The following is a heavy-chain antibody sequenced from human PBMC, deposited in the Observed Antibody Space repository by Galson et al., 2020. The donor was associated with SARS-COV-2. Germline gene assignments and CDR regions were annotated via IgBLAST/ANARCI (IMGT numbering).Heavy chain of an antibody. CDR2: ISARGDAT. Sequence: ELTFSTYALSCVRQAPGRGLEWFSAISARGDATYYADSVKGRFTISRDNSKNTLYLHMNSLSAEDTAVYYCAKDYDVLTGPNWGQGNLVTVSS. J-gene: IGHJ4*02. CDR1: ELTFSTYA. CDR3: AKDYDVLTGPN. V-gene: IGHV3-23*01. D-gene: IGHD3-9*01.